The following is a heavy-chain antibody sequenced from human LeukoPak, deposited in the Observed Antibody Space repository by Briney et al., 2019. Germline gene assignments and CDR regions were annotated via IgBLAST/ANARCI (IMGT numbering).Heavy chain of an antibody. D-gene: IGHD3-22*01. Sequence: PGGSLRLSYAASGFTFSGYAMSWVRQAPGKGLEWVSAISGSGGSTYYAHSVKGRFTISRDNSKNTLYLQMNSLRAEDTAVYYCAKVGVVVVSFDYWGQGTLVTVSS. CDR3: AKVGVVVVSFDY. CDR1: GFTFSGYA. CDR2: ISGSGGST. J-gene: IGHJ4*02. V-gene: IGHV3-23*01.